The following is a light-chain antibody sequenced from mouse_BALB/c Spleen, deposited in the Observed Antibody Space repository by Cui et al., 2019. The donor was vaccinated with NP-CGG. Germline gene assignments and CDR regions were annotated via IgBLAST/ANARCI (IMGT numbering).Light chain of an antibody. CDR1: TGAVTTSNY. J-gene: IGLJ1*01. CDR3: ALWYSNHWV. V-gene: IGLV1*01. Sequence: QSVVTQECAPTSSPGETVTLTGRSSTGAVTTSNYSNWVQEKPDHLFTGLIGGTNDRAPGVPARFSGSLIGDKAALTITGAQTEDEAIYFCALWYSNHWVFGGGTKLTVL. CDR2: GTN.